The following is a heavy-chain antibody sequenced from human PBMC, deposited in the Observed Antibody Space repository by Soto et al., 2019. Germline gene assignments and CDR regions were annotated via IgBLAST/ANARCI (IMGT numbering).Heavy chain of an antibody. Sequence: QVQLQESGPGLLKSSETLSLTCTVSGGSLSSGNYYWSWVRQAPGKGLEWTGYIHSSGRTSYNPSLKRRLTISSDTSNNQFSLKLTSVTATDAAVYYCARVTQHLSTVFDAWGQGTLVTVSS. J-gene: IGHJ4*02. CDR1: GGSLSSGNYY. CDR3: ARVTQHLSTVFDA. D-gene: IGHD6-13*01. CDR2: IHSSGRT. V-gene: IGHV4-61*01.